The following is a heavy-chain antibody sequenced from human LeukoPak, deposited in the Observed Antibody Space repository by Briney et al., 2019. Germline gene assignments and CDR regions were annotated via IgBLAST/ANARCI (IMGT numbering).Heavy chain of an antibody. Sequence: SGTLSLTCGVSGGSISSTNWCSWVRPPPGQGLEWIGEISLSRVTNYTPSLKSRFTISIDRSKNHLSLTLTSVTAADTAVYYFSRESGAFSHFGYWGQGTLVTVSS. D-gene: IGHD1-26*01. CDR3: SRESGAFSHFGY. J-gene: IGHJ4*02. CDR1: GGSISSTNW. V-gene: IGHV4-4*02. CDR2: ISLSRVT.